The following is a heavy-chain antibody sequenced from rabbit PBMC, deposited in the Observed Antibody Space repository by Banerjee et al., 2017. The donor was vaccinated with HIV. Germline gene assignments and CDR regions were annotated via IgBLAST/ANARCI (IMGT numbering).Heavy chain of an antibody. CDR2: IYAGSSGST. CDR3: ARGSSFAYGNL. CDR1: GLDFSSSYW. D-gene: IGHD6-1*01. Sequence: QEQLEESGGDLVKPEGSLTLTCTASGLDFSSSYWICWVRQAPGKGLEWIACIYAGSSGSTYYASWAKGRFTISKTSSTTVTLQMTSLTVADTATYFCARGSSFAYGNLWGQGTLVTVS. V-gene: IGHV1S45*01. J-gene: IGHJ4*01.